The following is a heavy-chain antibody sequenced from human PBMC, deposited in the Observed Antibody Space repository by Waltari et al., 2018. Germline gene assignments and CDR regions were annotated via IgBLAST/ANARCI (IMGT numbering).Heavy chain of an antibody. CDR2: IYYSGST. CDR1: GDSISSSYYY. J-gene: IGHJ4*02. V-gene: IGHV4-39*07. D-gene: IGHD5-12*01. CDR3: ARGRRRNGYNFDY. Sequence: QLQLQESGPGLVSPSETQSLTCTVSGDSISSSYYYWTWIRQAPGKGLEWIASIYYSGSTDYNPSLKSRVTISVDTSKNQFSLKVTAATAADTAVYYCARGRRRNGYNFDYWGQGILVTVSS.